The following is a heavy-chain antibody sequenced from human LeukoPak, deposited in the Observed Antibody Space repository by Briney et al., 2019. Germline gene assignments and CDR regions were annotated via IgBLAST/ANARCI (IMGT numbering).Heavy chain of an antibody. CDR2: VSHRGMT. D-gene: IGHD5/OR15-5a*01. V-gene: IGHV4-34*01. CDR3: ARDPTSEISVPHYFDD. CDR1: GGAFSGYH. J-gene: IGHJ4*02. Sequence: PSETLSLTCAVYGGAFSGYHWNWIRQAPGKGLEWIGEVSHRGMTNYNPSLKSRVIISADTSKNQFSLKLDSVTAADTAIYYCARDPTSEISVPHYFDDWGQGTLVTVSS.